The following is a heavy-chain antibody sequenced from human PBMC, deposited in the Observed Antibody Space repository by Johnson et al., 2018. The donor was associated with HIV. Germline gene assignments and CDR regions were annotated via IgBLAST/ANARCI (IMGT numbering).Heavy chain of an antibody. D-gene: IGHD4-17*01. CDR3: AKDIVYGVYGSQGAFHI. CDR1: GFTFDDYA. V-gene: IGHV3-9*01. Sequence: VQLVESGGGVVRPGGSLRLSCAASGFTFDDYAMHWVRQFPGKGLEWVSGISWNSGSIDYADSVKGRFSISRDNPKKSLYLQMNGLRPEDTGIYYCAKDIVYGVYGSQGAFHIWGRGTMVKVSS. J-gene: IGHJ3*02. CDR2: ISWNSGSI.